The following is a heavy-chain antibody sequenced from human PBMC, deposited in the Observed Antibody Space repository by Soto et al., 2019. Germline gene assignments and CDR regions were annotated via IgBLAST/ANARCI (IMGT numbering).Heavy chain of an antibody. Sequence: PSETLSLTCTVSGGSISRSSFYWGWIRQPPGKGLEWIANIYYSGSPNYNPSLKSRVTMSLDTSKNQIYLNLSSVTAADTAVYYCARPARQGTMAGDFWGQGTLVTVSS. CDR1: GGSISRSSFY. D-gene: IGHD6-19*01. CDR3: ARPARQGTMAGDF. J-gene: IGHJ4*02. V-gene: IGHV4-39*01. CDR2: IYYSGSP.